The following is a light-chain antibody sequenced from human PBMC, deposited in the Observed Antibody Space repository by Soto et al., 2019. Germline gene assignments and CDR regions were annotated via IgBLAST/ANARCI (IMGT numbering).Light chain of an antibody. CDR2: GAS. CDR3: HQYDNSPWT. Sequence: EIVLTQSPGTLSLSPGEGTTLSCRASQSISSNYLAWYQQKLGQAPRLLIYGASSRATGIPDRFSGSGSGTDFTLTISRLHPEDCAVYYCHQYDNSPWTFGQGTKVDIK. V-gene: IGKV3-20*01. CDR1: QSISSNY. J-gene: IGKJ1*01.